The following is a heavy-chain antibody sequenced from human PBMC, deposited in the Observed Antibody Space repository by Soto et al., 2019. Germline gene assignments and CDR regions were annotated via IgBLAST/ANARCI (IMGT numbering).Heavy chain of an antibody. CDR3: ARDSGVVPPTFDY. J-gene: IGHJ4*02. CDR1: GFTFSNYG. V-gene: IGHV3-33*01. D-gene: IGHD2-15*01. Sequence: QVQLVESGGGVVQPGRSLRLSCAASGFTFSNYGMHWVRQAPGKGLEWVAVIWYDGSKTYYADSVKGRFTISRDDSKNPLFLQMNSLRAEDTAVYYCARDSGVVPPTFDYWGQGTRVTVSS. CDR2: IWYDGSKT.